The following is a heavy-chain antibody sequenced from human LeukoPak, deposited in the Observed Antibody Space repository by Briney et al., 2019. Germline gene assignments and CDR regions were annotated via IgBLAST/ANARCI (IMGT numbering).Heavy chain of an antibody. CDR1: GGTFSSYA. J-gene: IGHJ3*02. Sequence: SVKVSCKASGGTFSSYAISWVRQAPGQGLEWMGGIIPIFGTANYAQKFQGRVTITADESTSTAYMELSSLRSEDTAVHYCARGTAGYPPDDDAFDIWGQGTMVTVSS. CDR2: IIPIFGTA. V-gene: IGHV1-69*13. D-gene: IGHD5-12*01. CDR3: ARGTAGYPPDDDAFDI.